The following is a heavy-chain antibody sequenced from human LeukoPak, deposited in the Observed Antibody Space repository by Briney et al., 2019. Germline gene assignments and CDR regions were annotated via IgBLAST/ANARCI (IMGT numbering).Heavy chain of an antibody. CDR3: VRETVLLMVYEAFDP. D-gene: IGHD2-8*01. CDR2: IGTSGNAT. CDR1: GFTFMDYY. J-gene: IGHJ5*02. V-gene: IGHV3-11*01. Sequence: GGPLRLSFAASGFTFMDYYMSWKRQAQGKGLEWVDYIGTSGNATYYADSVRGRFTISRDNAKSSLYLQLNSLRVEDTAVYYCVRETVLLMVYEAFDPWGQGTLVTVSS.